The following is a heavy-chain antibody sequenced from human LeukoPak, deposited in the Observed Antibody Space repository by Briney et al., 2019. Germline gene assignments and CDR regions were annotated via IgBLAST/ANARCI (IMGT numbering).Heavy chain of an antibody. D-gene: IGHD6-6*01. CDR2: ISAYNGNT. CDR3: ARDLIAVRPNWFDP. Sequence: ASVKVSCKASGYTFSTYVISWVRQAPGQGLEWMGWISAYNGNTNYAQKLQGRVTMTTDTSTSTAYLELRSLRSDDTAVYYCARDLIAVRPNWFDPWGQGTLVTVPS. V-gene: IGHV1-18*01. J-gene: IGHJ5*02. CDR1: GYTFSTYV.